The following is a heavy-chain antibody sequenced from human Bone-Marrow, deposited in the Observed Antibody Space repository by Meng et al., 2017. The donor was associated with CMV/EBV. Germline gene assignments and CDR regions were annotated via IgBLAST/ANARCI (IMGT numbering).Heavy chain of an antibody. CDR3: ARDSSSSGWYSGWDY. D-gene: IGHD6-19*01. CDR2: ISAYNGNT. J-gene: IGHJ4*02. Sequence: ASVKVSCKASGYTFTSYGISWVRQAPGQGLEWMGWISAYNGNTNYAQKLQGRVTMTTDTSTSTAYMELRSLRSDDTAVYYCARDSSSSGWYSGWDYWGQGTLVNVPS. CDR1: GYTFTSYG. V-gene: IGHV1-18*01.